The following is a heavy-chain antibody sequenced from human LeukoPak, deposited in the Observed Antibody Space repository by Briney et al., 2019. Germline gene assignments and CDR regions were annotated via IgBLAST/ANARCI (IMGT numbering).Heavy chain of an antibody. CDR2: IYSGGST. CDR3: ARFQHYYYYGMDV. J-gene: IGHJ6*02. CDR1: GFTVSSNY. D-gene: IGHD3-16*01. V-gene: IGHV3-66*02. Sequence: GGSLRLSCAASGFTVSSNYMSWVRQAPGKGLGWVSVIYSGGSTYYADSVKGRFTISRDNSKNTLYLQMNSLRAEDTTVYYCARFQHYYYYGMDVWGQGTTVTVSS.